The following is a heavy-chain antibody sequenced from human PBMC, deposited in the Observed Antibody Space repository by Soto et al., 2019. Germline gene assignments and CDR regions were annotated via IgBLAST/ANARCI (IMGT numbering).Heavy chain of an antibody. CDR3: ARSYYASSGYSHYYYYGMDV. Sequence: GGSLRLSCAASGFTFSSYGMHGVRQAPGKGLEGVAVIWYDGSNKYYADSVKGRFTISRDNSKNTLSLHMNSLRAEATAVYYCARSYYASSGYSHYYYYGMDVWGQGTTVTVSS. CDR2: IWYDGSNK. V-gene: IGHV3-33*01. CDR1: GFTFSSYG. J-gene: IGHJ6*02. D-gene: IGHD3-22*01.